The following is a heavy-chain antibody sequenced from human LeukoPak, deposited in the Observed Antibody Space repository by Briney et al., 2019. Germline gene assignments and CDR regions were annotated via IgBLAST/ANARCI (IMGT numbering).Heavy chain of an antibody. V-gene: IGHV3-30-3*01. J-gene: IGHJ3*02. Sequence: GGSLRLSCAASGFTFSSYAMHWVRQAPGKGLEWVAVISYDGSNKYYADSAKGRFTISRDNSKNTLYLQMNSLRAEDTAVYYCARGGLGAFDIWGQGTMVTVSS. CDR2: ISYDGSNK. CDR3: ARGGLGAFDI. CDR1: GFTFSSYA.